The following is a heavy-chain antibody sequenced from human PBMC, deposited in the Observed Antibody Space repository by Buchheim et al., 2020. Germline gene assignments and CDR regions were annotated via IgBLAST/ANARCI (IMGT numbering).Heavy chain of an antibody. V-gene: IGHV4-59*08. CDR1: GGSISGYY. J-gene: IGHJ4*02. CDR2: IHSSGRT. D-gene: IGHD1-26*01. CDR3: ARYWEGRTLDY. Sequence: QVQLQESGPGLVKPSETLSLTCTVSGGSISGYYWSWIRQPPGKGLEWIGYIHSSGRTNSNPSLKSRVSISIDTSKTQLYLKLSSVTAADTAVYYCARYWEGRTLDYWGRGTL.